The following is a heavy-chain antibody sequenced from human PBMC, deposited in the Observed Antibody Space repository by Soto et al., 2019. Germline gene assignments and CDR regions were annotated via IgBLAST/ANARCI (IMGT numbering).Heavy chain of an antibody. Sequence: PGGSLRLSCAASGFTFSSYGMHWVRQAPGKGLEWVAVISYDGSNKYYADSVKGRFTISRDNSKNTLYLQMNSLRAEDTAVYYCAKVGQQLVSYYYYGMDVWGQGTTVTVSS. CDR2: ISYDGSNK. D-gene: IGHD6-13*01. CDR3: AKVGQQLVSYYYYGMDV. V-gene: IGHV3-30*18. CDR1: GFTFSSYG. J-gene: IGHJ6*02.